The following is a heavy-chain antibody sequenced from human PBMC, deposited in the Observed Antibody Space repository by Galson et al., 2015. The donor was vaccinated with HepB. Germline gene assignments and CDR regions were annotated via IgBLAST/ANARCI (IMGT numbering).Heavy chain of an antibody. Sequence: SVKVSCKASGYTFTSYAMHWVRQAPGQRLEWMGWINAGNGNTKYSQKFQGRVTITADESTSTAYMELSSLRSEDTAVYYCAREAVAGSSGSYDAFDIWGQGTMVTVSS. CDR2: INAGNGNT. J-gene: IGHJ3*02. CDR1: GYTFTSYA. V-gene: IGHV1-3*01. CDR3: AREAVAGSSGSYDAFDI. D-gene: IGHD6-19*01.